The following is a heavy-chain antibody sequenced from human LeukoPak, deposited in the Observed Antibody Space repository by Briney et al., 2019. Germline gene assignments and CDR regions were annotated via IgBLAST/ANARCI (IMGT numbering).Heavy chain of an antibody. CDR3: ASRLYCSNARCRNFPFAY. CDR2: IIPIFGTA. D-gene: IGHD2-2*01. J-gene: IGHJ4*02. V-gene: IGHV1-69*13. CDR1: GGTFSSYA. Sequence: GASVKASCKASGGTFSSYAINWVRQAPGQGLEWMGGIIPIFGTANYAQKFQDRVTITADESTSTAYMELSSLRPEDTAIYYCASRLYCSNARCRNFPFAYWGQGTLVTVSS.